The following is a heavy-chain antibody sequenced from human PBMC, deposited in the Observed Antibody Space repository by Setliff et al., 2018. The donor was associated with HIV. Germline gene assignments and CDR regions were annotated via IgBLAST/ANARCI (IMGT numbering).Heavy chain of an antibody. Sequence: ASVKVSCKVSGYSLTELSIHWVRQAPGEGLEWMGGFDPEDDETAYAEKFQGRVTMTEDTSTDTAYMALSSLGSEDTAMYYCATSGFYDILTGPTPGVFDIWGQGTMVTVSS. CDR2: FDPEDDET. CDR1: GYSLTELS. D-gene: IGHD3-9*01. V-gene: IGHV1-24*01. CDR3: ATSGFYDILTGPTPGVFDI. J-gene: IGHJ3*02.